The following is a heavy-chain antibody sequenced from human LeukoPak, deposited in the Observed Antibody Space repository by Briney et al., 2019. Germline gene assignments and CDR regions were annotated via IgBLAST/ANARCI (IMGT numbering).Heavy chain of an antibody. CDR1: GFTFSSYG. D-gene: IGHD6-19*01. CDR2: IRYDGSNK. V-gene: IGHV3-30*02. CDR3: AKRGQWLALDY. J-gene: IGHJ4*02. Sequence: PGGSLRLSCAASGFTFSSYGMHWVRQAPGKGLEWVAFIRYDGSNKYYADSVKGRFTISRDNSKNTLYLQIDSLRAEDTAVYYCAKRGQWLALDYWGQGTLVTVSS.